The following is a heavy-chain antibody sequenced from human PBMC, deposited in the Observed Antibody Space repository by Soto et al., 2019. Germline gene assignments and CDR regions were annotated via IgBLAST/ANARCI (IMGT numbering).Heavy chain of an antibody. D-gene: IGHD4-17*01. CDR2: IYYSGST. CDR3: ARRYGYYFDY. V-gene: IGHV4-59*08. J-gene: IGHJ4*02. Sequence: PSETQSLTCTVSGGNISTYYWSWIRQPPGKGLEWIGYIYYSGSTNYNPSLKSRVTISVDTSKNQLSLKLSSVTAADTAVYYCARRYGYYFDYWGQGTLVTVSS. CDR1: GGNISTYY.